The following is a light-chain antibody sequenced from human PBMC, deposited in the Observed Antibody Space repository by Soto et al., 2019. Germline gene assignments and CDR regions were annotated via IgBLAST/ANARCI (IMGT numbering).Light chain of an antibody. CDR3: QQNGGSPRP. CDR1: QSINNNY. J-gene: IGKJ1*01. Sequence: EILLTQSPGTLSLSPGERATLSCRASQSINNNYLAWYQQKRGQAPRLLIYGASSRATGIPDRFSGSGSGTDFTLTISSLEPKDFEVYYCQQNGGSPRPFGQGTKLEIK. CDR2: GAS. V-gene: IGKV3-20*01.